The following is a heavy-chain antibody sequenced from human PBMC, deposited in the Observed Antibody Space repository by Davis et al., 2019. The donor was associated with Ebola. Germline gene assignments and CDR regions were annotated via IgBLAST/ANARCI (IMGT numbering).Heavy chain of an antibody. D-gene: IGHD3-9*01. CDR1: GFTFSNYH. CDR2: ISSSGSTI. CDR3: ARADILTGYFLGYYGMDV. Sequence: GGSLRLSCAASGFTFSNYHMSWIRQAPGKGLEWVSYISSSGSTIYYADSVKGRFTISRDNAKNSLYLQMNSLRTEDTAVYYCARADILTGYFLGYYGMDVWGKGTTVTVSS. V-gene: IGHV3-11*01. J-gene: IGHJ6*04.